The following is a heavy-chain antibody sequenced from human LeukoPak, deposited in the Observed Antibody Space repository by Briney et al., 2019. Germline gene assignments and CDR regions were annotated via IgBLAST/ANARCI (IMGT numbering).Heavy chain of an antibody. CDR1: GYRFSTYW. V-gene: IGHV5-51*01. CDR3: ARREIPSSGWDY. CDR2: IYPGDSDI. D-gene: IGHD6-19*01. J-gene: IGHJ4*02. Sequence: GESLKISCKGSGYRFSTYWIGWVRQMPGKGLEWMGIIYPGDSDIKYSLSFQGQVTISADKSISTAYLQWSSLRASDTAIYYCARREIPSSGWDYWGQGTLVTVSS.